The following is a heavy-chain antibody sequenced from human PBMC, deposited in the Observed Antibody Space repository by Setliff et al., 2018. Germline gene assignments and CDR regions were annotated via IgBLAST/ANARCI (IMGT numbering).Heavy chain of an antibody. D-gene: IGHD2-15*01. J-gene: IGHJ4*02. CDR1: GLPFSNSN. V-gene: IGHV3-21*01. Sequence: PGGSLRLSCVASGLPFSNSNMNWVRQAPGGGLEWVSSISSISNYIYYADSVKGRFTISRDNAKNSLFLQMNNLRAEDTALYYCARTCSGSGCYAGLESWGQGTPVTVSS. CDR2: ISSISNYI. CDR3: ARTCSGSGCYAGLES.